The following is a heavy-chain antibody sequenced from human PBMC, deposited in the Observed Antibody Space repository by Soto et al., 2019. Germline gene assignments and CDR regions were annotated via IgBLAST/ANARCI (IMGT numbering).Heavy chain of an antibody. CDR1: GFTFTNYA. CDR3: AKDIVVVPAASDAFDV. V-gene: IGHV3-23*01. J-gene: IGHJ3*01. Sequence: GGSLRLSCAVSGFTFTNYAMSWVRQAPGKGLEWVSAISGSGGSTYYADSVKGRFTISRDTSKNTLYLQMNSLRAEDTAVYHCAKDIVVVPAASDAFDVWGQGTMVTVSS. CDR2: ISGSGGST. D-gene: IGHD2-2*01.